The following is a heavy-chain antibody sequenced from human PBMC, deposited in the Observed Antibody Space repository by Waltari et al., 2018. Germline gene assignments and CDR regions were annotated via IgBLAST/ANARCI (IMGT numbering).Heavy chain of an antibody. V-gene: IGHV1-2*02. CDR1: GYTFSAYY. CDR2: INPNSGCT. J-gene: IGHJ4*02. Sequence: QVQLVQSGAEVKKPGASVKVSCKASGYTFSAYYMHWVRQAPGQGLEWMGGINPNSGCTNYAQKFQGRVTMTRDTSISTAYMELSRLRSDDTAVYYCARERDFEYSSSSPFDYWGQGTLVTVSS. CDR3: ARERDFEYSSSSPFDY. D-gene: IGHD6-6*01.